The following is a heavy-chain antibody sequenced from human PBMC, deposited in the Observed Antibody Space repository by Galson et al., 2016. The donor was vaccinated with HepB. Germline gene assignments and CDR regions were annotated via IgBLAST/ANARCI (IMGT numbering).Heavy chain of an antibody. CDR1: GFSLTTSGMC. J-gene: IGHJ1*01. Sequence: PALVKPTQTLTLTCTFSGFSLTTSGMCVSWIRQPPGKALEWLARIDWNDEKDYNTSLKTRLSISGDTSKNQVVLTMTNMDPVDTATYYCARVYGRPPPYWGQGTLVTVSS. V-gene: IGHV2-70*11. CDR2: IDWNDEK. D-gene: IGHD3-10*01. CDR3: ARVYGRPPPY.